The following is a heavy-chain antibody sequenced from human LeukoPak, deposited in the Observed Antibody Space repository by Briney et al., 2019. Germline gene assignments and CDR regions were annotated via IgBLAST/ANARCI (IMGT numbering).Heavy chain of an antibody. CDR1: GGTFSSYA. D-gene: IGHD1-14*01. CDR2: IIPIFGTA. Sequence: SVKVSCKASGGTFSSYAISWVRQAPGQGLEWMGGIIPIFGTANYAQKFQGRVTITTDESTSTAYMELSSLRSEDTAVYYCARTEHGTAGYFQHWGQGTLVTVSS. J-gene: IGHJ1*01. CDR3: ARTEHGTAGYFQH. V-gene: IGHV1-69*05.